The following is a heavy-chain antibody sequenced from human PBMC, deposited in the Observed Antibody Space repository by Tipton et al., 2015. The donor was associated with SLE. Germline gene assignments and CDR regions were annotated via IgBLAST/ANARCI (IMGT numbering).Heavy chain of an antibody. V-gene: IGHV4-39*07. CDR2: IYYGGRT. D-gene: IGHD3-9*01. CDR3: ARNHYDVLIGYGMDV. J-gene: IGHJ6*02. Sequence: TLSLTCTVSGGSITSRSYYWVWIRQPPGKGLEWIGSIYYGGRTYDSPSLKSRVTISVDTSKNQFSLRLSSVTAADTAVYYCARNHYDVLIGYGMDVWGQGTTVTVSS. CDR1: GGSITSRSYY.